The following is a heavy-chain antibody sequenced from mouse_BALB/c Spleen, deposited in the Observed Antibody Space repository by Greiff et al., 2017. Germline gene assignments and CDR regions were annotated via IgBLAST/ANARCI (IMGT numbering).Heavy chain of an antibody. CDR2: ISDGGSYT. CDR3: AREKRDYRAFAY. Sequence: DVMLVESGGGLVKPGGSLKLSCAASGFTFSDYYMYWVRQTPEKRLEWVATISDGGSYTYYPDSVKGRFTISRDNAKNNLYLQMSSLKSEDTAMYYCAREKRDYRAFAYWGQGTLVTVSA. D-gene: IGHD2-14*01. V-gene: IGHV5-4*02. J-gene: IGHJ3*01. CDR1: GFTFSDYY.